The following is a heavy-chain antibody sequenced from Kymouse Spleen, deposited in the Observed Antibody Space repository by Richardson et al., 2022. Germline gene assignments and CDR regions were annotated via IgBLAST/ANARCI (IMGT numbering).Heavy chain of an antibody. J-gene: IGHJ6*02. D-gene: IGHD4-11,IGHD4-11*01,IGHD4-17*01. CDR3: ARDLTTGYYYGMDV. CDR2: IWYDGSNK. Sequence: QVQLVESGGGVVQPGRSLRLSCAASGFTFSSYGMHWVRQAPGKGLEWVAVIWYDGSNKYYADSVKGRFTISRDNSKNTLYLQMNSLRAEDTAVYYCARDLTTGYYYGMDVWGQGTTVTVSS. CDR1: GFTFSSYG. V-gene: IGHV3-33*01.